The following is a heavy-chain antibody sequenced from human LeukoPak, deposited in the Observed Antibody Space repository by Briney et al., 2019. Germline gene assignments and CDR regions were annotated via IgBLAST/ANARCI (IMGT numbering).Heavy chain of an antibody. CDR1: GFTFDDYA. J-gene: IGHJ4*02. V-gene: IGHV3-43*02. CDR3: AKDPHIVYYGLGSYYPVFDY. Sequence: TGGSLRLSCAASGFTFDDYAMHWVRQAPGKGLEWVSLISGDGGSTYYADSVKGRFTISRDNSKNSLYLQMNSLRTEDTALYYCAKDPHIVYYGLGSYYPVFDYWGQGTLVTVSS. D-gene: IGHD3-10*01. CDR2: ISGDGGST.